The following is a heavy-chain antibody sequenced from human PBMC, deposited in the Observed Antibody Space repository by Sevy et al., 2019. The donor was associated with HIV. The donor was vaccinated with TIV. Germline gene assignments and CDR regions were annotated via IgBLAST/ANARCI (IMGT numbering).Heavy chain of an antibody. CDR2: IKQVGSEK. Sequence: GGSLRLSCAASGFAFSSSWMTWVRQAPGKGLEWVANIKQVGSEKYYVDFLKGRFTISRDNAKNSLYLQMNSLRAEDKAVYYCARLCTGFIYYYYYGMDVWGQGTTVSVSS. CDR3: ARLCTGFIYYYYYGMDV. J-gene: IGHJ6*02. CDR1: GFAFSSSW. V-gene: IGHV3-7*01. D-gene: IGHD2-2*01.